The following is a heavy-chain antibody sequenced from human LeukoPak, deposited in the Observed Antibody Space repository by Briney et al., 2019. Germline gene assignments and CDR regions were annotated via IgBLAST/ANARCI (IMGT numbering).Heavy chain of an antibody. D-gene: IGHD6-13*01. CDR2: FDPEDGET. V-gene: IGHV1-24*01. Sequence: ASVKVSCKVSGDTLTELSMHWVRQAPRKGLEWMGGFDPEDGETIFAQKFQGRVTMTEDTSTDTSYMELSSLRSEDTAVYYCTTDLSTAAGNLGAFDIWGQGTMVTVSS. CDR1: GDTLTELS. J-gene: IGHJ3*02. CDR3: TTDLSTAAGNLGAFDI.